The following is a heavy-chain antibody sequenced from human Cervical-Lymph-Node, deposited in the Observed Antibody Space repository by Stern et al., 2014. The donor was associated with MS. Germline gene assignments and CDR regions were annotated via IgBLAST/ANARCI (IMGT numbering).Heavy chain of an antibody. Sequence: VQLLESGGGAVQPGRSLTLSCSASGFSFSNHVMHWVRQAPGKGPEWVASIWHDGSYRFYGDSVKGRFTVSRDNSKNTLNLQMSYLEAKDTAVYYFAREAGLHGHNFDYWGRGTLVTVAS. CDR3: AREAGLHGHNFDY. J-gene: IGHJ4*02. D-gene: IGHD5-24*01. V-gene: IGHV3-33*01. CDR1: GFSFSNHV. CDR2: IWHDGSYR.